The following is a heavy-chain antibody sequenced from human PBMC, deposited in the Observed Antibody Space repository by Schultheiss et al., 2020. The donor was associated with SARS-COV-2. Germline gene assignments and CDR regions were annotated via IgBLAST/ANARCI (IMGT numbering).Heavy chain of an antibody. CDR1: GGSISSYY. J-gene: IGHJ4*02. Sequence: SETLSLTCTVSGGSISSYYWSWIRQHPGKGLEWIGYIYYSGSTYYNPSLKSRVTISVDTSKNQFSLKLSSVTAADTAVYYFARVGGYSYGSGDYWGQGTLVTVSS. D-gene: IGHD5-18*01. CDR2: IYYSGST. CDR3: ARVGGYSYGSGDY. V-gene: IGHV4-59*08.